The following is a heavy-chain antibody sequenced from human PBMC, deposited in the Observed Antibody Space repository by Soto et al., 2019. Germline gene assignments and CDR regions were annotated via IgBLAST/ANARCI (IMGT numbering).Heavy chain of an antibody. J-gene: IGHJ4*02. V-gene: IGHV3-23*01. D-gene: IGHD4-17*01. CDR2: ISGSGGST. CDR1: GFTFSSYA. Sequence: EVQLLESGGGLVQPGGSLRLSCAASGFTFSSYAMSWVRQAPGKGLEWVSAISGSGGSTYYADSVKGRFTISRDNSKNTRYRQMNSLRAEDTAVYYWAKGLGHYGCSADDYWGGGTRVTVSS. CDR3: AKGLGHYGCSADDY.